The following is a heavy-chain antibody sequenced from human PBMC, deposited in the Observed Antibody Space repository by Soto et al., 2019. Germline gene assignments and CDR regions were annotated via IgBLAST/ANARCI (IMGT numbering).Heavy chain of an antibody. Sequence: QVQLQESGPGLVTPSQTLSLTCTVSGLSMSSGGYRWNWIRQHPGKALEWLGNIYYSGSPYYNPSLKSRVTVSVDTSKNQFSLELNSLTAADTAVYYCASASVQYWSGYYILDYWGQGSLVTVSS. V-gene: IGHV4-31*03. CDR1: GLSMSSGGYR. CDR2: IYYSGSP. CDR3: ASASVQYWSGYYILDY. D-gene: IGHD3-3*01. J-gene: IGHJ4*02.